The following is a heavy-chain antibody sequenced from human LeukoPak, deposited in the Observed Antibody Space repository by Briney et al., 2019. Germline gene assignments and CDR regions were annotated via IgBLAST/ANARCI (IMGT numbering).Heavy chain of an antibody. CDR1: GGTFSSYA. CDR2: SIPIFGTA. CDR3: ARGHPPSYYDFWSGYYLPDFDY. D-gene: IGHD3-3*01. Sequence: GASVKVSYKASGGTFSSYAISWVRQAPGQGLEWMGGSIPIFGTANYAQKLQGRVTITADESTSTAYMELSSLRSEDTAVYYCARGHPPSYYDFWSGYYLPDFDYWGQGTLVTVSS. J-gene: IGHJ4*02. V-gene: IGHV1-69*01.